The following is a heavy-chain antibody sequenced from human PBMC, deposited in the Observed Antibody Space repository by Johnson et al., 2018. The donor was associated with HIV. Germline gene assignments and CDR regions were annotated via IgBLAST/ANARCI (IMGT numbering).Heavy chain of an antibody. V-gene: IGHV3-66*03. CDR2: IYSGGST. D-gene: IGHD3-10*01. CDR3: ARDRSGRGVPIY. J-gene: IGHJ3*01. Sequence: VQLVESGGGLMQPGGSLRLSCVASGFTVSSNYMSWVRQAPGKGLEWVSIIYSGGSTYYADSVKGRFTISRDNSKNTLYLQMNSLRAEDTAVYYCARDRSGRGVPIYWGQGTMVTVSS. CDR1: GFTVSSNY.